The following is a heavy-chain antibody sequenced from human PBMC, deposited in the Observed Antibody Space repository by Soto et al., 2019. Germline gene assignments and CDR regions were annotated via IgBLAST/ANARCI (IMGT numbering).Heavy chain of an antibody. D-gene: IGHD3-10*01. CDR2: IYWDDDE. V-gene: IGHV2-5*02. CDR3: AHSRNLITEDAQVGDFDY. Sequence: ESGPTLVKPTQTLTLTCRFSGFSLTTDGVGVGWVRQPPGEALEWLALIYWDDDERYSPSLKTRLTITKDPSKNQVVLIMTNMAPVDTATYYCAHSRNLITEDAQVGDFDYWGQGTLVTVSS. CDR1: GFSLTTDGVG. J-gene: IGHJ4*02.